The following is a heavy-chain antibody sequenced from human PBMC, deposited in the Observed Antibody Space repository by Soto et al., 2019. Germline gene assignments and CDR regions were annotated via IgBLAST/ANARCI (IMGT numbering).Heavy chain of an antibody. CDR1: GGSISSSSYY. D-gene: IGHD2-21*02. J-gene: IGHJ4*02. CDR3: AGGRGNLLNVVVTATHFDY. V-gene: IGHV4-39*01. CDR2: IYYSGST. Sequence: SETLSLTCTVSGGSISSSSYYWGWIRQPPGKGLEWIGSIYYSGSTYYNPSLKSPVTISVDTSKNQFSLKLSSVTAADTAVYYCAGGRGNLLNVVVTATHFDYWGQGTLVTVSS.